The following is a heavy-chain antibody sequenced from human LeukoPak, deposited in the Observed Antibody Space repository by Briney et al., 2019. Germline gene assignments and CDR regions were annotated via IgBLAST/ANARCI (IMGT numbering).Heavy chain of an antibody. D-gene: IGHD3-22*01. CDR1: GYSFTSYW. Sequence: GESLQISCKGSGYSFTSYWIGWVRQMPGKGLKWMGIIDPGDSDTRYSPSLQGQVTISADKSISTAYLQWSSLKASDTAMYYCARPREVVITSVGAFDIWGQGTMVTVSS. CDR3: ARPREVVITSVGAFDI. V-gene: IGHV5-51*01. J-gene: IGHJ3*02. CDR2: IDPGDSDT.